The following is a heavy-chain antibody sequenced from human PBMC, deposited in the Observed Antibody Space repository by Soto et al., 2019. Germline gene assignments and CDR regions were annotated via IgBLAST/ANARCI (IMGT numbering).Heavy chain of an antibody. V-gene: IGHV4-34*01. CDR3: ARSSPRVVSPWDS. CDR1: SGPFSGYY. CDR2: INRSGTT. J-gene: IGHJ4*02. D-gene: IGHD2-15*01. Sequence: PSETLSLTCAVYSGPFSGYYWSWIRQSPGKGLEWIGEINRSGTTNYNPSLKSRVTISVDMSKNQFSLKLSSVSAADTAVYYCARSSPRVVSPWDSWGQGTLVTVSS.